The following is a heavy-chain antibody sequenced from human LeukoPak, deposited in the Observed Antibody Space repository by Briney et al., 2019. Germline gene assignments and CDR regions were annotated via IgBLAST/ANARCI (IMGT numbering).Heavy chain of an antibody. CDR3: ARGYHDSSGYFIDY. CDR2: IIPILGIA. CDR1: GGTFSSYA. D-gene: IGHD3-22*01. V-gene: IGHV1-69*04. Sequence: ASVKVSCKASGGTFSSYAISWVRQAPGQGLEWMGRIIPILGIANYAQKFQGRVTITADKSTSTAYMELSSLRSEDTAVYYCARGYHDSSGYFIDYWGQGTRVTVSS. J-gene: IGHJ4*02.